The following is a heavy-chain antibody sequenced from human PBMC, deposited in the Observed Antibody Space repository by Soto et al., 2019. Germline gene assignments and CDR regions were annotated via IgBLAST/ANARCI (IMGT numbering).Heavy chain of an antibody. J-gene: IGHJ4*02. CDR2: IKSKTDGGTT. D-gene: IGHD2-21*01. CDR3: IVRYPYYFDY. Sequence: EVQLVESGGGLLKPGGSLRLSCAAYVFTYIKAWMNWVRQAPGKGLEWVGRIKSKTDGGTTDYAAPVKGRFTMSRDDSKNTLYLQMNSLKTEASAVYYCIVRYPYYFDYWGQRTLVTVSS. CDR1: VFTYIKAW. V-gene: IGHV3-15*07.